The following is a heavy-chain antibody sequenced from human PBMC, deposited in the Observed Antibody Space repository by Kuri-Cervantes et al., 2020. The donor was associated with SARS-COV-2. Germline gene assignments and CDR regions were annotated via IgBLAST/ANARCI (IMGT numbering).Heavy chain of an antibody. CDR3: AREVRTFGAWFDP. V-gene: IGHV4-39*02. J-gene: IGHJ5*02. D-gene: IGHD3-16*01. CDR2: IYYSGST. Sequence: GSLRLSCIVSGVAIDSNSYYWVWIRQPPGKGLEWIGGIYYSGSTYHNPSLKSRVTLSADTSKYQFSLKLSSVTAADTAVYYCAREVRTFGAWFDPWGQGTLVTVSS. CDR1: GVAIDSNSYY.